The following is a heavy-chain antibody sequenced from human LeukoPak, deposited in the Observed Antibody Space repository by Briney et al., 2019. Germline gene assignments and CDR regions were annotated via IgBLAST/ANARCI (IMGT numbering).Heavy chain of an antibody. CDR1: GFTFNSYE. V-gene: IGHV3-48*03. Sequence: GGSLRLSCAASGFTFNSYEMNWVRQAPGKGLEWVSYISSSGSTIYYADSVKGRFTISRDNAKNSLYLQMNSLRAEDTAVYYCAELGITMIGGVWGKGTTVTISS. CDR2: ISSSGSTI. J-gene: IGHJ6*04. D-gene: IGHD3-10*02. CDR3: AELGITMIGGV.